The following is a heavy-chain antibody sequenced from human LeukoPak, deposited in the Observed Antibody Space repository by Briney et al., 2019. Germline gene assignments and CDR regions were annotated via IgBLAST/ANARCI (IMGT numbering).Heavy chain of an antibody. J-gene: IGHJ4*02. V-gene: IGHV3-30*04. CDR1: AFTFSSYT. Sequence: QPGGSLRLSCAASAFTFSSYTLHWVRQAPGKGLQWVAVISYDGTNRYYADSVKGRFTISRDNSKKTLYLQMNSLRPEDTAVYFCARGQIEYGDIFDYWGQGTLVTVSS. D-gene: IGHD4-17*01. CDR2: ISYDGTNR. CDR3: ARGQIEYGDIFDY.